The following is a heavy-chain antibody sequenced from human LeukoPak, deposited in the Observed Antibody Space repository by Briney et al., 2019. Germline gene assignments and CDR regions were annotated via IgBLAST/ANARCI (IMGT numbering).Heavy chain of an antibody. D-gene: IGHD3-10*01. CDR2: ISGRGGST. CDR1: GFTFSSYV. Sequence: GGSLRLSCAASGFTFSSYVMSWVRQAPGKGLEWLSAISGRGGSTHYADSVKGRFTISRDNSKNTLYLQMNSLRAEDTAVYYCAKDRVHYYGSGSYYSYWGQGTLVTVSS. J-gene: IGHJ4*02. V-gene: IGHV3-23*01. CDR3: AKDRVHYYGSGSYYSY.